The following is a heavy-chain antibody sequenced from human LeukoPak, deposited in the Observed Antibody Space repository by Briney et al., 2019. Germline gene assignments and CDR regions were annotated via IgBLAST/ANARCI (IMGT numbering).Heavy chain of an antibody. J-gene: IGHJ4*02. D-gene: IGHD3-3*01. V-gene: IGHV1-18*01. Sequence: ASVKVSCKASGYSFTNYGISWVRQAPGQGLEWMGWISAYNDYTNYAQKIQGRVTMTIDTSTTTAYMELRSLRSGDTAVYYCARVGIFGVVITPDYWGQGTLVSVSS. CDR2: ISAYNDYT. CDR3: ARVGIFGVVITPDY. CDR1: GYSFTNYG.